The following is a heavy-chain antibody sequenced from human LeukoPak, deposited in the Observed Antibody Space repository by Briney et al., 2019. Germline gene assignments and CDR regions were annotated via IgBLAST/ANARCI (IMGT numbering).Heavy chain of an antibody. J-gene: IGHJ1*01. CDR3: AKADTRAEYFQH. V-gene: IGHV3-23*01. CDR2: ISGSGGRT. Sequence: GGSLRLSCAASGFTFSTYAMGWGCQTPGKGLECVSGISGSGGRTYYADSVKGLFTISRDNSRNTLYLQMSSMRAEDTAIYYCAKADTRAEYFQHWGQGTLVTVSS. CDR1: GFTFSTYA.